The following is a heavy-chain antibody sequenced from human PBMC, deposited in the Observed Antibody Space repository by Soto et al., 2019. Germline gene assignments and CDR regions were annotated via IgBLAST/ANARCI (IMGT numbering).Heavy chain of an antibody. CDR1: GGSFSGYS. J-gene: IGHJ4*02. V-gene: IGHV4-34*01. CDR2: INHSGST. Sequence: QVQLQKWGAGLLKPSETLSLTCAVYGGSFSGYSWTWIRQPPGTGLEWIGEINHSGSTNYNPSLKSRVTISVDTSKNQFTLKLTSVTAADTALYYCARDKITGLFDYWGQGPLVTVSS. CDR3: ARDKITGLFDY. D-gene: IGHD2-8*02.